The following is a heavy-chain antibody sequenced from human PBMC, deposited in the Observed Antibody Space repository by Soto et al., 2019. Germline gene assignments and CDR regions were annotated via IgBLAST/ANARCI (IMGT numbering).Heavy chain of an antibody. V-gene: IGHV3-30-3*01. D-gene: IGHD3-10*01. CDR2: LSYDGNNK. CDR3: ARDMEARYYFDY. J-gene: IGHJ4*02. Sequence: GGSLRLSCAAPGFTFSTYAMHWVRQAPGKGLEWVAILSYDGNNKFYADSVKGRFTISRDNSKKTLYLQMDSLRAEDTALYYCARDMEARYYFDYWGQGTLVTVSS. CDR1: GFTFSTYA.